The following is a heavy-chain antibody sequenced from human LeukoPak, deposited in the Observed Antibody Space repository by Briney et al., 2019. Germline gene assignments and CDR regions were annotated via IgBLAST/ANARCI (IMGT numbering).Heavy chain of an antibody. V-gene: IGHV4-61*02. CDR1: GGSISSGSYY. CDR2: IYTSGST. Sequence: SETLSLTCTVSGGSISSGSYYWSWIRQPAGKGLEWIGRIYTSGSTNYNPSLKSRVTISVDTSKNQFSLKLSSVTAADTAVYYCERVRRGHSYGYPDYWGQGTLVTVSS. D-gene: IGHD5-18*01. J-gene: IGHJ4*02. CDR3: ERVRRGHSYGYPDY.